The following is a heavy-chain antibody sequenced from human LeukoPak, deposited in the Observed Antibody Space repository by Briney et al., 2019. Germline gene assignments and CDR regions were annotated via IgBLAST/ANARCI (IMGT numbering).Heavy chain of an antibody. CDR1: GFTFSSYA. V-gene: IGHV3-23*01. J-gene: IGHJ4*02. D-gene: IGHD1-26*01. Sequence: GGSLRLSCAASGFTFSSYAMSWVRQAPGKGLEWVSAISGSGGSTYYADSVKGRFTISRDNSKNTLYLQFNSLSAEDTAVYYCARGSGSYGGFDYWGQGTLVTVSS. CDR2: ISGSGGST. CDR3: ARGSGSYGGFDY.